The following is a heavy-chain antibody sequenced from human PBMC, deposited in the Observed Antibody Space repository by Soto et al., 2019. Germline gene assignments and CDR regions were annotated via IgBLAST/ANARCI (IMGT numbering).Heavy chain of an antibody. D-gene: IGHD2-2*03. J-gene: IGHJ6*02. Sequence: SEPLPLTYTVFGGSVSSNSYSWGWIRQSPGKGLEWIATIYASENTYYNPSLLSRVTISVDTSKNEFSLRLTSVTAADTGVYYCARLNGYCLRTNSHGYYGMGVSGQGTTVTVSS. V-gene: IGHV4-39*01. CDR2: IYASENT. CDR1: GGSVSSNSYS. CDR3: ARLNGYCLRTNSHGYYGMGV.